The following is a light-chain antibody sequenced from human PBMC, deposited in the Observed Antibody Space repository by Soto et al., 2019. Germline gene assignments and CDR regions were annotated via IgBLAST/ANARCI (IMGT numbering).Light chain of an antibody. V-gene: IGLV1-44*01. Sequence: QSVLTQPPSASGTPGQRVTISCSGSSSNIGNNPVNWYQQLPGTAPQLLIYNNNQRPSGVPDRFSGSKSGTSASLAISGLQSDDEADYYCAAWDDSLNVLFGGGTKVTVL. CDR2: NNN. J-gene: IGLJ2*01. CDR1: SSNIGNNP. CDR3: AAWDDSLNVL.